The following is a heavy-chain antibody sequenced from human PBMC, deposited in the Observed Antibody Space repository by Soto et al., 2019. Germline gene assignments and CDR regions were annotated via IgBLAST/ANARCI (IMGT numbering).Heavy chain of an antibody. Sequence: PGGSLRLSCAASGFTFSNAWMSWVRQAPGKGLEWVGRIKSKTDGGTTDYAAPVKGRFTISRDDSKNTLYLQMNSLKTGDTAVYYCTTDLGGLSRPVGINWFDPWGQGTLVTVSS. CDR2: IKSKTDGGTT. CDR1: GFTFSNAW. V-gene: IGHV3-15*01. J-gene: IGHJ5*02. CDR3: TTDLGGLSRPVGINWFDP. D-gene: IGHD1-26*01.